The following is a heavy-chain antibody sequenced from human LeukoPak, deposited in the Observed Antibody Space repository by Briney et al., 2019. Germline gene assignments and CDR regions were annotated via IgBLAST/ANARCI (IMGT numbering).Heavy chain of an antibody. CDR2: IYYSGSS. D-gene: IGHD2-2*01. V-gene: IGHV4-59*01. CDR1: GGFISTYC. J-gene: IGHJ6*04. CDR3: ARDNYYRSTSWMDV. Sequence: SETLSLTCTVSGGFISTYCWSWIRQPPGKGLEWIGYIYYSGSSNYNPSLKSRVTISVDTSKNQISLKLSSVTAADTAVYYCARDNYYRSTSWMDVWGKGTTVTISS.